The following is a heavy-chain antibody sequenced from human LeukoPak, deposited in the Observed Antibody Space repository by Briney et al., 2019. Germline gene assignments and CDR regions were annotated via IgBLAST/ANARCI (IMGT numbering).Heavy chain of an antibody. CDR2: ISWNSGSI. Sequence: PGRSLRLSCAASGFTFDDYAMHWVRQAPGKGLEWVSGISWNSGSIGYADSVKGRFTISRDNAKNSLYLQMNSLRAEDTAVYYCARDLLQELWIDYWGQGTLVTVSS. V-gene: IGHV3-9*01. CDR1: GFTFDDYA. CDR3: ARDLLQELWIDY. J-gene: IGHJ4*02. D-gene: IGHD5-18*01.